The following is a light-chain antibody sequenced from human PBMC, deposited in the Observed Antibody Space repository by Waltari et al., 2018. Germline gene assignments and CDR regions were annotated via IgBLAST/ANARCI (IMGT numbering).Light chain of an antibody. CDR2: DVS. CDR3: SSYTTTNTLVI. V-gene: IGLV2-14*01. Sequence: QSALTQPASVSGSPGQSITISCIGSGSDIGASNYVTWYQRHPGKAPKLSIFDVSRRPSGGCHRFSGSKAGNTASLTISGLQTEDEADYYCSSYTTTNTLVIFGGGTNLAVL. J-gene: IGLJ2*01. CDR1: GSDIGASNY.